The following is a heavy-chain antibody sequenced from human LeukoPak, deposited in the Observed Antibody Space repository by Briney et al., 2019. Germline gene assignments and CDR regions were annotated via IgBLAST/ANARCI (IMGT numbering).Heavy chain of an antibody. D-gene: IGHD1-1*01. V-gene: IGHV3-23*01. CDR2: ISGNGLST. Sequence: PGGSLRLSCAASGFTFSSYVMNWVRQAPGKGLEGVSAGVLEWVSTISGNGLSTYYADPVTGRFTISRDNSKNTLYLQMNSLRADDTAIYYCARDLGTTLAPSYWGQGTLVTVSS. J-gene: IGHJ4*02. CDR1: GFTFSSYV. CDR3: ARDLGTTLAPSY.